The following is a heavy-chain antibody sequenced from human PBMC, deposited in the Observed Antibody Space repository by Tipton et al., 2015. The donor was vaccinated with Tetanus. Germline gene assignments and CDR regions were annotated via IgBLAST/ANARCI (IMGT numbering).Heavy chain of an antibody. D-gene: IGHD1-7*01. CDR3: ARGVTGTTAWFDP. V-gene: IGHV1-3*01. Sequence: QLVQSGAEVKKPGASVEVSCKASGYTFTSYAIHWVRQAPGQRLEWMGWINAGNGNTKYSQKFQGRVTITSDTSASTGYMELSSLRSEDTAVYYCARGVTGTTAWFDPWGQGTLVTVSS. J-gene: IGHJ5*02. CDR1: GYTFTSYA. CDR2: INAGNGNT.